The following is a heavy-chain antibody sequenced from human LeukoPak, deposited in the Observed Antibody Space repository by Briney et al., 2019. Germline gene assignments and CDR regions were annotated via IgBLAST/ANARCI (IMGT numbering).Heavy chain of an antibody. Sequence: PSETLSLTCTVSGGSFSSYYWNWIRQPPGKGLEWIGEINHSGSTNYNPSLKSRVTISVDTSKNQFSLKLSSVTAADTAVYYCARGPGITMVRGVIIPLPFDYWGQGTLVTVSP. CDR2: INHSGST. J-gene: IGHJ4*02. CDR1: GGSFSSYY. D-gene: IGHD3-10*01. CDR3: ARGPGITMVRGVIIPLPFDY. V-gene: IGHV4-34*01.